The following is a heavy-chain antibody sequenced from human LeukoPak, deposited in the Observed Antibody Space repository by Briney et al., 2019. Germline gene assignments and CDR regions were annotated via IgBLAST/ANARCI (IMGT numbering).Heavy chain of an antibody. J-gene: IGHJ6*03. CDR3: ARSPIARVAATTPYYMDV. CDR1: GYTFTSYG. CDR2: ISAYNGNT. D-gene: IGHD6-19*01. Sequence: ASVKVSCKASGYTFTSYGISWVRQPPGQGLEWMGWISAYNGNTNYAQKLQGRVTMTTDTSTSTGYMELRSLRSDDTAVYYCARSPIARVAATTPYYMDVWGKGTTVTISS. V-gene: IGHV1-18*01.